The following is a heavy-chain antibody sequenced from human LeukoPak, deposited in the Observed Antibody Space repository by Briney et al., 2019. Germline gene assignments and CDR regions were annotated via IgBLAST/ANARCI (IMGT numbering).Heavy chain of an antibody. V-gene: IGHV4-39*01. D-gene: IGHD2-15*01. CDR3: ARGYCSGGSCWAWYYYYGMDV. CDR1: GGSISSSIYY. J-gene: IGHJ6*02. CDR2: IYYSGST. Sequence: PSETLSLTCTVSGGSISSSIYYWGWIRQPPGKGLEWIGSIYYSGSTYYNPSLKSRVTIFVDTSKNQFSLKLSSVTAVDTAVNYCARGYCSGGSCWAWYYYYGMDVWGQGTTVTVSS.